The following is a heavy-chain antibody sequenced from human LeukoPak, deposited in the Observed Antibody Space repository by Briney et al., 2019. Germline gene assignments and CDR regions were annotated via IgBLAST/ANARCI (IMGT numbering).Heavy chain of an antibody. D-gene: IGHD3-16*01. CDR2: IYTDGSYT. V-gene: IGHV3-74*01. CDR1: GFTFSSNW. CDR3: ARGDDESLDH. Sequence: GGSLRLSCAASGFTFSSNWMHWVRHVPGRGRVWVSRIYTDGSYTNYADSVKGRFTISRDNAKNTLSLHMNSLRAEDMGVYYCARGDDESLDHWGQGTLVTVSS. J-gene: IGHJ4*02.